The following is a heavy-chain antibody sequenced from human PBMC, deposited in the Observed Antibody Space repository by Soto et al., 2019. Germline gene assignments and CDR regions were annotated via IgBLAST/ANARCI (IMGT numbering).Heavy chain of an antibody. J-gene: IGHJ4*02. V-gene: IGHV1-18*04. CDR3: ARDLTMVRGVNQGY. D-gene: IGHD3-10*01. CDR1: GGTFSSFV. Sequence: GASVKVSCKASGGTFSSFVISWVRQAPGQGLEWMGRIIPGIGNTNYAQKLQGRVTMTTDTSTSTAYMELRSLRSDDTAVYYCARDLTMVRGVNQGYWGQGTLDTVSS. CDR2: IIPGIGNT.